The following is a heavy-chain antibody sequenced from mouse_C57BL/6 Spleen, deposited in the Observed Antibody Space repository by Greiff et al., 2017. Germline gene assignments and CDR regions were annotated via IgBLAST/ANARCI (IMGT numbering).Heavy chain of an antibody. V-gene: IGHV5-16*01. J-gene: IGHJ4*01. CDR3: ARVYYGSSYAMDY. Sequence: EVKVVESEGGLVQPGSSMKLSCTASGFTFSDYYMAWVRQVPEKGLEWVANINYDGSSTYYLDSLKSRFIISRDNAKNILYLQMSSLKSEDTATYYCARVYYGSSYAMDYWGQGTSGTVSS. D-gene: IGHD1-1*01. CDR1: GFTFSDYY. CDR2: INYDGSST.